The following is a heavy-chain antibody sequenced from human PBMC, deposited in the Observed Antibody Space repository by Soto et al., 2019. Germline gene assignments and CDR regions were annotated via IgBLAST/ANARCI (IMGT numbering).Heavy chain of an antibody. Sequence: QITLEHSGPTLVKPTQTLTLTCTVSGFSLTTPGLGVGWIRPPPGKALEWLTLVYWHDDKRYSSSLRDRLTIARDTSKSQVVLSMTNMDPEDSATYYCVRLMSTDTTGYFDYWGQGIVVTVSS. CDR2: VYWHDDK. CDR1: GFSLTTPGLG. CDR3: VRLMSTDTTGYFDY. V-gene: IGHV2-5*01. D-gene: IGHD1-1*01. J-gene: IGHJ4*02.